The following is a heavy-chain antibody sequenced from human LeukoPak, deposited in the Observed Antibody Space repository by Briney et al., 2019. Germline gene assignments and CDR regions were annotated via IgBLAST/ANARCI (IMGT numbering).Heavy chain of an antibody. CDR3: AKDRYKEMATGWFDP. CDR2: ISWNSGSI. D-gene: IGHD5-24*01. CDR1: GFTFDDYA. V-gene: IGHV3-9*01. Sequence: PGGALRLSCAASGFTFDDYAMHWVRQAPGKGLEGVSGISWNSGSIGYADSVKGRFTISRDNAKNSLYLQMNSLRAEDTALYYCAKDRYKEMATGWFDPWGQGTLVTVSS. J-gene: IGHJ5*02.